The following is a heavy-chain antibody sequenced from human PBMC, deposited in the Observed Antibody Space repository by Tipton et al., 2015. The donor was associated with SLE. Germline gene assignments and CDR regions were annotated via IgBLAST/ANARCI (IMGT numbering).Heavy chain of an antibody. J-gene: IGHJ4*02. CDR3: ARDRYSYFDY. Sequence: TLSLTCAVYGGSFSGYYWSWIRQPPGKGLEWIGEINHSGSTNYNPSLKSRVTISVDTSKNQFSLKLSSVTAADTAVYYCARDRYSYFDYWGQGTLVTVSS. CDR2: INHSGST. CDR1: GGSFSGYY. D-gene: IGHD5-18*01. V-gene: IGHV4-34*01.